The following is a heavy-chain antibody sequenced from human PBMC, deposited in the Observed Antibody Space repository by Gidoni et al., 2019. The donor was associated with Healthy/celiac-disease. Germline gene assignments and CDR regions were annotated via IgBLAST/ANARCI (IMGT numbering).Heavy chain of an antibody. D-gene: IGHD3-22*01. Sequence: QVQLQESGPGLVKHSETLSLTCTVSGGSISSYYWSWIRQPPGKGLEWIGYIYYSGSTNYNPSLKSRVTISVDTSKNQFSLKLSSVTAADTAVYYCASIRGSSGYKWGQGTLVTVSS. J-gene: IGHJ4*02. CDR3: ASIRGSSGYK. CDR2: IYYSGST. V-gene: IGHV4-59*08. CDR1: GGSISSYY.